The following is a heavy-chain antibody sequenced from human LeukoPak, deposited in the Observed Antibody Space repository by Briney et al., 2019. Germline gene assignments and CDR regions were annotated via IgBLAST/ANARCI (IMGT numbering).Heavy chain of an antibody. V-gene: IGHV3-33*03. CDR2: IYSGGGTTK. J-gene: IGHJ2*01. CDR1: GLTFRNYG. D-gene: IGHD2-2*01. Sequence: GGSLRLSCVASGLTFRNYGFHWVRQAPGKGLEWVAIIYSGGGTTKYYAESLKDRFTITRDDSRDTLYLQMNSLSAEDTAVYYCVVILVPGGVWHFDLWGRGTLVTVSS. CDR3: VVILVPGGVWHFDL.